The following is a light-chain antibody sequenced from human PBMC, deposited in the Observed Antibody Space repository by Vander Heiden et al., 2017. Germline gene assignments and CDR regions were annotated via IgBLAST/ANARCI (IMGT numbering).Light chain of an antibody. V-gene: IGLV1-40*01. Sequence: QSVLTQPPSVSGAPGQRVPIRSPGSRPNTAAGYAAHWYQQLTGTAAKLHIYGNSNRPSGVPDRFSGSKSGASASLAITGLQAEDEADYYCQSYDSSRSGSVVFGGGTKLTVL. J-gene: IGLJ2*01. CDR2: GNS. CDR1: RPNTAAGYA. CDR3: QSYDSSRSGSVV.